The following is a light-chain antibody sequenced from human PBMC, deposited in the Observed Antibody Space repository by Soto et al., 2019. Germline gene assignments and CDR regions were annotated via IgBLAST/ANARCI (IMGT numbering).Light chain of an antibody. V-gene: IGKV3-11*01. CDR3: QQRSNWPWT. J-gene: IGKJ1*01. Sequence: IVLRQSPATLSLSPLERATLSFMASQSVSSYLAWYQQKPGQAPRLLIYDASNRATGIPARFSGSGSGTDFTLTISSLEPEDFAVYYCQQRSNWPWTFGQGTKVDIK. CDR1: QSVSSY. CDR2: DAS.